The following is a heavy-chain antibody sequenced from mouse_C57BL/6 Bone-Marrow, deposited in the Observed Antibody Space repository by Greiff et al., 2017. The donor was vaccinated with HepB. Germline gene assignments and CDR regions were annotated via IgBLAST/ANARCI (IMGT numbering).Heavy chain of an antibody. CDR3: ARGPWFAY. CDR2: ISYDGSN. CDR1: GYSITSGYY. V-gene: IGHV3-6*01. Sequence: ESGPGLVKPSPSLSLTCSVSGYSITSGYYWNWIRQFPGNKLEWMGYISYDGSNNYNPSLKNRISITRDTSKNQFFLKLNSVTTEDTATYYCARGPWFAYWGQGTLVTVSA. J-gene: IGHJ3*01.